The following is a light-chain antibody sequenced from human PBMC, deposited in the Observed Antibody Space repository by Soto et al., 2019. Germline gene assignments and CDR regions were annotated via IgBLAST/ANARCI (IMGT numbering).Light chain of an antibody. CDR1: RSNIGNYY. V-gene: IGLV1-51*01. CDR2: DND. Sequence: QSVLTQPPSVSAAPGQRVTISCSGGRSNIGNYYVSWYHQLPGTAPKVLIFDNDKRPSGIPDRFSGSKSGTSATLAITGIQTGDGGEYSCGAWDDSLNVYLFGGGTKVTVL. CDR3: GAWDDSLNVYL. J-gene: IGLJ1*01.